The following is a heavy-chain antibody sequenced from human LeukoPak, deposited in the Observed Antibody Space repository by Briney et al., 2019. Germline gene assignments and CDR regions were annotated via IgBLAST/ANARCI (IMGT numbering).Heavy chain of an antibody. CDR1: GYTFTGYY. CDR3: ARARQYYYDSSGYSPYYFDY. D-gene: IGHD3-22*01. V-gene: IGHV1-2*02. CDR2: INPNSSGT. J-gene: IGHJ4*02. Sequence: ASVKVSCKASGYTFTGYYMHWVRQAPGQGLEWMGWINPNSSGTNYAQKFQGRVTMTRDTSISTAYMELSRLRSDDTAVYYCARARQYYYDSSGYSPYYFDYWGQGTLVTVSS.